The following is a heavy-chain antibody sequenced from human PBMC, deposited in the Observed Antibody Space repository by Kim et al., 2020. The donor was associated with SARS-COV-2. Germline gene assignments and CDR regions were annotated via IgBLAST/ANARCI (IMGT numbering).Heavy chain of an antibody. CDR2: MPYDGSYK. D-gene: IGHD4-17*01. CDR1: GFTFSSYG. V-gene: IGHV3-30*18. Sequence: GGSLRLSCAASGFTFSSYGMHWVHQAPGKGLEWVALMPYDGSYKYYADSVKGRFTISRDNSKNTLYLQMNSLRAEDTAVYYCAKLVEPTVTRGGAFDIWGQGTMVTVSS. J-gene: IGHJ3*02. CDR3: AKLVEPTVTRGGAFDI.